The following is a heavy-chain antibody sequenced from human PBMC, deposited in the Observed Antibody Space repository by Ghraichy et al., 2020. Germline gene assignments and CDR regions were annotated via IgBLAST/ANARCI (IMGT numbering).Heavy chain of an antibody. J-gene: IGHJ6*02. CDR3: ARDQIVCSGGSCYQVIGDYYGMDV. V-gene: IGHV1-2*02. CDR1: GYTFTGYY. D-gene: IGHD2-15*01. CDR2: INPNSGGT. Sequence: ASVKVSCKASGYTFTGYYMHWVRQAPGQGLEWMGWINPNSGGTNYAQKFQGRVTMTRDTSISTAYMELSRLRSDDTAVYYCARDQIVCSGGSCYQVIGDYYGMDVWGQGTTVTVSS.